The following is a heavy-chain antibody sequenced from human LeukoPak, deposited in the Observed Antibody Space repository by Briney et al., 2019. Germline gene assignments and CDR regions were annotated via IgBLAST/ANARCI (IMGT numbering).Heavy chain of an antibody. CDR3: ARASTDYYDSSGYDY. J-gene: IGHJ4*02. V-gene: IGHV1-69*02. CDR2: IIPILGIA. D-gene: IGHD3-22*01. Sequence: SSVKLSCKASGGTFSSYTISWVRQAPGQGLEWMGMIIPILGIANYAQKFQGRVTITADKSTSTAYMELSSLRSEDTAVYYCARASTDYYDSSGYDYWGQGTLVTVSS. CDR1: GGTFSSYT.